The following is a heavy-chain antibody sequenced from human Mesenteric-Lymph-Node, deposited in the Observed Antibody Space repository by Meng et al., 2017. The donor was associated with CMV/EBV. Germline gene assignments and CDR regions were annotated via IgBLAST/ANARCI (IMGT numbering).Heavy chain of an antibody. CDR1: GFSFSTYG. CDR2: IWYDGSNK. D-gene: IGHD2-15*01. CDR3: AKDKAATGVNWFDP. Sequence: GESLKISCAASGFSFSTYGMHWVRQAPGKGLEWVAVIWYDGSNKYYADSVKGRLTISRDNSKNTLYLQMNSLRAEDTAVYYCAKDKAATGVNWFDPWGQGTLVTVSS. J-gene: IGHJ5*02. V-gene: IGHV3-33*06.